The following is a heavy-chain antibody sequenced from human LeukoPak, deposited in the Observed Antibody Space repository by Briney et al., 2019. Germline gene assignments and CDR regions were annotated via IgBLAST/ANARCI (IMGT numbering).Heavy chain of an antibody. D-gene: IGHD6-13*01. Sequence: GESLQISFKGSGYSFTSYWIGWVRQMPGKGLEWMGIIYPGDSDTRYSPSFQGQVTISADKSISTAYLQWSSLKASDTAMYYCAAAAGPRGARFDYWGQGTLVTVSS. V-gene: IGHV5-51*01. CDR1: GYSFTSYW. CDR3: AAAAGPRGARFDY. J-gene: IGHJ4*02. CDR2: IYPGDSDT.